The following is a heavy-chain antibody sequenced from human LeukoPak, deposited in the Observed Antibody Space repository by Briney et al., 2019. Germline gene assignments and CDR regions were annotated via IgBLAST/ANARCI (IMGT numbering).Heavy chain of an antibody. D-gene: IGHD3-10*01. Sequence: PSETLSLTCTVSGYSISSGYYWGWIRQPPGKGLEWIGEINHSGSTNYNPSLKSRVTMSVDTSKNQFSLKLSSVTAADTAVYYCARDTAVWFGDTGFWFDPWGQGTLVTVSS. CDR2: INHSGST. V-gene: IGHV4-38-2*02. J-gene: IGHJ5*02. CDR3: ARDTAVWFGDTGFWFDP. CDR1: GYSISSGYY.